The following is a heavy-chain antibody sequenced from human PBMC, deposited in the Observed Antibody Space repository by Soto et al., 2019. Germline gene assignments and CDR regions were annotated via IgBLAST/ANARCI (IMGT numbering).Heavy chain of an antibody. J-gene: IGHJ4*02. CDR2: IIPIFGTA. D-gene: IGHD1-26*01. CDR3: ASHGVGATFCDY. V-gene: IGHV1-69*01. CDR1: GGTFSSYA. Sequence: QVQLVQSGAEVKKPGSSVKVSCKASGGTFSSYAISWVRQAPGQGLEWMGGIIPIFGTANYAQKFQGRVTITADESTSTGYMELSSLRSADTAVYCCASHGVGATFCDYWGQGTLVTVSS.